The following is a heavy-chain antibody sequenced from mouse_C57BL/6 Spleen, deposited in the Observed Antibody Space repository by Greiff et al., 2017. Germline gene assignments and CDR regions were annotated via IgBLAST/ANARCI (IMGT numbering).Heavy chain of an antibody. CDR1: GYTFTSYW. Sequence: QVQLKQPGAELVRPGSSVKLSCKASGYTFTSYWMDWVKQRPGQGLEWIGNIYPSDSETHYNQKFKDKATLTVDKSSSTAYMQLSSLTSEDSAVYYCAREDSSGYVDYAMDYWGQGTSVTVSS. J-gene: IGHJ4*01. D-gene: IGHD3-2*02. CDR3: AREDSSGYVDYAMDY. CDR2: IYPSDSET. V-gene: IGHV1-61*01.